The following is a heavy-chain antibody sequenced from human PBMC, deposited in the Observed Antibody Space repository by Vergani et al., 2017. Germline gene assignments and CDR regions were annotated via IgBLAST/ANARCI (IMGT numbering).Heavy chain of an antibody. CDR3: ARESPGVPAARPFDY. J-gene: IGHJ4*02. CDR1: GHSFTSYW. D-gene: IGHD2-2*02. V-gene: IGHV5-51*03. CDR2: IYPGDSDT. Sequence: EVQLVQSGAEVKTPGESLKISCKGSGHSFTSYWIAWVRQMPGKGLEWMGIIYPGDSDTRYSPSCQGQVTISPGKSISTAYLQWSSLKASDTAMYYCARESPGVPAARPFDYWGQGTLVTVSS.